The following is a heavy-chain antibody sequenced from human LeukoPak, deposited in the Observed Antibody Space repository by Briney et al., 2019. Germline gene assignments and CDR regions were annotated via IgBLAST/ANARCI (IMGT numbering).Heavy chain of an antibody. V-gene: IGHV3-30*09. Sequence: GGSLRLSCEGSGFTFSTYNLHWGRQAPGKGLEWVAVILNDGSHKYDADSVRGRFDVSRDNSKNTLHLQLRSLRPEDTAVYFCARGLVGISGAFDVWGHGTMVTVSS. CDR1: GFTFSTYN. CDR2: ILNDGSHK. D-gene: IGHD1-26*01. J-gene: IGHJ3*01. CDR3: ARGLVGISGAFDV.